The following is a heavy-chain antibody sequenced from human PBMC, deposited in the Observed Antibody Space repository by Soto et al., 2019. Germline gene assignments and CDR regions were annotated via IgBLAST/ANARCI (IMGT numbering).Heavy chain of an antibody. J-gene: IGHJ3*02. CDR3: GKDQWGGAFDI. Sequence: XVSLRLSCAASGLSLSSYCMAWVRQTPGKGLEFVANIREDGKEINYVDSVKGRFTISRDNAKNSLFLQMNSLRDDDTAVYYCGKDQWGGAFDIGGQRTMVTVSS. V-gene: IGHV3-7*01. D-gene: IGHD3-10*01. CDR1: GLSLSSYC. CDR2: IREDGKEI.